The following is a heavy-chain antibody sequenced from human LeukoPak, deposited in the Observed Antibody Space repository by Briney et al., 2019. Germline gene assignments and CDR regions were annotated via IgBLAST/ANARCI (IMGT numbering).Heavy chain of an antibody. CDR3: AKLSSSWYEPWYY. J-gene: IGHJ4*02. CDR1: GFTFSSYA. D-gene: IGHD6-13*01. CDR2: ISGSGGST. V-gene: IGHV3-23*01. Sequence: PGGSLRLSCAASGFTFSSYAMSWVRQAPGKGLEWVSAISGSGGSTYYADSVKGRFTISRDNSKSTLYLQMNSLRAEDTAVYYCAKLSSSWYEPWYYWGQGTLVTVSS.